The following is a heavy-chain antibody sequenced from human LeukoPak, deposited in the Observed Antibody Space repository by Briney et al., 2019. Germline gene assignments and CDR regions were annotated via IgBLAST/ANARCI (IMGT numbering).Heavy chain of an antibody. CDR1: GYTFTDYY. CDR2: INPNCGGT. CDR3: ARGPLYGSGTY. D-gene: IGHD3-10*01. J-gene: IGHJ4*02. Sequence: ASVKVSCKASGYTFTDYYMHWVRQAPGQGLEWMGWINPNCGGTKYAQKFQGNITMTRDTSISTAYMELSRLRSDDTAVYYCARGPLYGSGTYWGQGTLVTVSS. V-gene: IGHV1-2*02.